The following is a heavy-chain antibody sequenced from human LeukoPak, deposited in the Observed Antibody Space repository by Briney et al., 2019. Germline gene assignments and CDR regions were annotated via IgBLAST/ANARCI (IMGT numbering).Heavy chain of an antibody. D-gene: IGHD6-19*01. J-gene: IGHJ4*02. V-gene: IGHV3-20*04. CDR3: ARDYSSGWYGSVH. Sequence: GGSLRLSCAASGFTFSSYWMHWVRQAPGKGLEWVSGIKWNGGSTGYADSVKGRFTISRDNAKNSLYVQMNSLRAEDTAFYYCARDYSSGWYGSVHWGQGTLVTVSS. CDR1: GFTFSSYW. CDR2: IKWNGGST.